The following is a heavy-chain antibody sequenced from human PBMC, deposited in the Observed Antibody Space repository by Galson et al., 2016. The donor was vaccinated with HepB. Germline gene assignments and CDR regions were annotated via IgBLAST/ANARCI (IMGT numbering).Heavy chain of an antibody. J-gene: IGHJ4*02. V-gene: IGHV4-59*01. CDR1: GVSISNYY. Sequence: TLSLTCTVSGVSISNYYWSWIRQPPGKRLEWIGYVYYSRSTNYNPSLKSRVTISVDTSKNQFSLKLNSVTSADTAVYYCARVHPQMIMFGGAVVFDYWGQGTLVTVSS. D-gene: IGHD3-16*02. CDR2: VYYSRST. CDR3: ARVHPQMIMFGGAVVFDY.